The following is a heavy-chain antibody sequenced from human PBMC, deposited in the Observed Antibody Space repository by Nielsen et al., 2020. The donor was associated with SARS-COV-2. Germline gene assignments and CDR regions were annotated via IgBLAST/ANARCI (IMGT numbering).Heavy chain of an antibody. CDR2: ITNTGAE. J-gene: IGHJ6*02. CDR1: GFTFSDHY. Sequence: GESLKISCAASGFTFSDHYMTWIRQTPGKGLEWISYITNTGAEYYADSVKGRFTISRDNAQSSLYLLMNNLRAEDTAVYYCTRLQGDYVSLAHYYYYYGMDVWGQGTTVTVSS. V-gene: IGHV3-11*04. CDR3: TRLQGDYVSLAHYYYYYGMDV. D-gene: IGHD3-16*01.